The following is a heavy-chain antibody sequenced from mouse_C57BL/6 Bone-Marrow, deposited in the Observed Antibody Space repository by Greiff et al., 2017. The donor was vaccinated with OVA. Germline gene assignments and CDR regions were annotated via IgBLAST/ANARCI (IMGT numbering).Heavy chain of an antibody. CDR1: GYSITSGYY. J-gene: IGHJ3*01. D-gene: IGHD3-1*01. CDR3: ARGDFGRFAY. CDR2: ISYDGSN. Sequence: EVQVVESGPGLVKPSQSLSLTCSVTGYSITSGYYWNWIRQFPGNKLEWMGYISYDGSNNYNPSLKNRISITRDTSKNQFFLKLNSVTTEDTATYYCARGDFGRFAYWGQGTLVTVSA. V-gene: IGHV3-6*01.